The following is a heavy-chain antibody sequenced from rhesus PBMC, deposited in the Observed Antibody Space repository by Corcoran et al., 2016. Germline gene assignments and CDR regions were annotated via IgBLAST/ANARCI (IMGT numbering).Heavy chain of an antibody. V-gene: IGHV4S10*01. D-gene: IGHD3-28*01. J-gene: IGHJ1*01. CDR1: GGSISDSYR. Sequence: QVQLQESGPGVVKPSETLSLTCAVSGGSISDSYRWSWIRQPPGKGLEWIGYIYGSSTSTNYNPSLKSRVTLSVDTSKNQLSLKLSSVTAADTAVYYCASERYDSGYYGYFEFWGQGALVTVSS. CDR2: IYGSSTST. CDR3: ASERYDSGYYGYFEF.